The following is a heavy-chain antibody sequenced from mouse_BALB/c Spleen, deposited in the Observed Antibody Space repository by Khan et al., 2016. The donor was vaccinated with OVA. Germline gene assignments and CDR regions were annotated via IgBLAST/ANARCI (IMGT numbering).Heavy chain of an antibody. D-gene: IGHD1-1*01. J-gene: IGHJ3*01. CDR2: VSTGGGYT. V-gene: IGHV5-6*01. Sequence: EVELVESGGDLVKPGGSLKLSCAASGFTFSTYGMSWVSQTPDKRLEWVATVSTGGGYTYYPDSVKGRFTISRDNAKNTLYLQMSSLKSEDTAMFYCARLAYYYDSEGFAYWGQGTLVTVSA. CDR3: ARLAYYYDSEGFAY. CDR1: GFTFSTYG.